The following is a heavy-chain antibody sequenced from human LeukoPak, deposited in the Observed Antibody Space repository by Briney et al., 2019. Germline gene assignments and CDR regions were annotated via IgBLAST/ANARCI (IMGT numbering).Heavy chain of an antibody. CDR1: GYTFTSYD. J-gene: IGHJ6*03. Sequence: ASVKVSCKASGYTFTSYDINWVRQATGQGLEWMGWMNPNSGNTGYAQKFQGRVTITRNTSISTAYMELSSLRSEDTAVYYCARGIVIRYNWNHRPPPTTRRYYMDVWGKGTTVTVSS. V-gene: IGHV1-8*03. CDR3: ARGIVIRYNWNHRPPPTTRRYYMDV. CDR2: MNPNSGNT. D-gene: IGHD1-20*01.